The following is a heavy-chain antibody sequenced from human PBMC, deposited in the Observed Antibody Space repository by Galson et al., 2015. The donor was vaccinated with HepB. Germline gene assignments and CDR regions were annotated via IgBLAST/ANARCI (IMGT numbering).Heavy chain of an antibody. D-gene: IGHD3-10*01. V-gene: IGHV5-10-1*01. CDR2: IDPSDSYT. J-gene: IGHJ6*02. CDR1: GYRFTSYW. Sequence: QSGAEVKKPGESLRISCRASGYRFTSYWITWVRQMPGKGLEWMGRIDPSDSYTIYSPSFQGHVTISVDMSINTAYLQWSSLKASDTAMYYCGRHDFQNPGSYYYHNGLDVWGQGTTVTVSS. CDR3: GRHDFQNPGSYYYHNGLDV.